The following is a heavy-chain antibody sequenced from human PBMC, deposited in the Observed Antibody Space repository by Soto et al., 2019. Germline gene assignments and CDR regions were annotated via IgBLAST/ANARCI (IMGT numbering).Heavy chain of an antibody. Sequence: GGSLRLSCAASGFTFSSYAMSWVRQAPGKGLEWVSAISGSGGSTYYADSVKGRFTISRDNSKNTLYLQMNSLRAEDTAVYYCAKAGGGLMGYYYGMDVWGQGTTVTVSS. J-gene: IGHJ6*02. CDR1: GFTFSSYA. D-gene: IGHD3-10*01. CDR3: AKAGGGLMGYYYGMDV. CDR2: ISGSGGST. V-gene: IGHV3-23*01.